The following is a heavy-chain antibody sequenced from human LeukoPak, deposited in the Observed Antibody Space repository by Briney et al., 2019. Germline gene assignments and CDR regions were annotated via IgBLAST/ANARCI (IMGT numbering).Heavy chain of an antibody. CDR3: AKLGITMIVVPLDYFDY. CDR1: GFTFSSYA. Sequence: GRSLRLSCAASGFTFSSYAMSWVRQAPGKGLEWVSAISGSGGSTYYADSVKGRFTISRDNSKNTLYLQMNSLRAEDTAVYYCAKLGITMIVVPLDYFDYWGQGTLVTVSS. V-gene: IGHV3-23*01. D-gene: IGHD3-22*01. J-gene: IGHJ4*02. CDR2: ISGSGGST.